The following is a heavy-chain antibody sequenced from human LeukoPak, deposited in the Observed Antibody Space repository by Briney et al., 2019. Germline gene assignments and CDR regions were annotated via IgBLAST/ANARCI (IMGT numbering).Heavy chain of an antibody. CDR3: ARADSAGSWSKFDP. J-gene: IGHJ5*02. Sequence: SETLSLTCSVSGDSVSSGSYYWTWIRQPPGKGLEWIGYIYYSGTTNYNPSLKSRVTISVDTSKNHFSLRLSSVTAADTAVYFCARADSAGSWSKFDPWGQGTLVTVSS. V-gene: IGHV4-61*03. D-gene: IGHD6-13*01. CDR1: GDSVSSGSYY. CDR2: IYYSGTT.